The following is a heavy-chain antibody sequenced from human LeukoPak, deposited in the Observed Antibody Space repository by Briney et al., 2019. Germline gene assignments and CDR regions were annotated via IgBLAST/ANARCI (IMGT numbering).Heavy chain of an antibody. J-gene: IGHJ3*02. V-gene: IGHV1-69*13. Sequence: GASVKVSCKASGGTFSSYAISWVRQAPGQGLEWMGGIIPIFGTANYAQKFQGRVTIIADESTSTAYMELSSLRSEDTAVYYCARKTGDYDAFDIWGQGTMVTVSS. CDR2: IIPIFGTA. CDR1: GGTFSSYA. D-gene: IGHD7-27*01. CDR3: ARKTGDYDAFDI.